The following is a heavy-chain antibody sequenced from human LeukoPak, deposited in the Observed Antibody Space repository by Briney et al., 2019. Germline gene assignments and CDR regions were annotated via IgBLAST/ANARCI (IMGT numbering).Heavy chain of an antibody. D-gene: IGHD3-22*01. CDR3: ASTTYYYDSSGYYWDQFAEYFQH. Sequence: ASVKVSCKASGYTFTDYYMHWVRQAPGQGLEWMGWINPNSGGTNYAQKFQGRVTMTRDTSISTAYMELSRLRSDDTAVYYCASTTYYYDSSGYYWDQFAEYFQHWGQGTLVTVSS. V-gene: IGHV1-2*02. CDR1: GYTFTDYY. J-gene: IGHJ1*01. CDR2: INPNSGGT.